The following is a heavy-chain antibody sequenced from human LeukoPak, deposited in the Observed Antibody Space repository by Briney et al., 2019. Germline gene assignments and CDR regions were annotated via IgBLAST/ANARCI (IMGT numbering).Heavy chain of an antibody. CDR2: ISAYNGNT. CDR3: ARDSGVVTAKNWFDP. V-gene: IGHV1-18*01. Sequence: ASVKVSCKASGYTFTSYGISWVRQAPGQGLEWMGWISAYNGNTNYAQKLQGRVTMTTDTSTSTAYMELRSLRSDDTAVYYCARDSGVVTAKNWFDPWGQGTLVTVSS. D-gene: IGHD2-21*02. J-gene: IGHJ5*02. CDR1: GYTFTSYG.